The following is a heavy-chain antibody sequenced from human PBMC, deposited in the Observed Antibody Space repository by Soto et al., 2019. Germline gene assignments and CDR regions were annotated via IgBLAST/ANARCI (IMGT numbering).Heavy chain of an antibody. Sequence: QVQLVESGGGVVQPGRSLRLSCAAFGFTFRNYAMHWVRQAPGKGLEWVAVISFDGSNKYYADSFKGRFTISRDNSKNTLYLQMNSLRAEDTGVYYCARARIGTTIFGEFDPWGQGTLVTVSS. CDR3: ARARIGTTIFGEFDP. CDR1: GFTFRNYA. J-gene: IGHJ5*02. V-gene: IGHV3-30-3*01. CDR2: ISFDGSNK. D-gene: IGHD3-3*01.